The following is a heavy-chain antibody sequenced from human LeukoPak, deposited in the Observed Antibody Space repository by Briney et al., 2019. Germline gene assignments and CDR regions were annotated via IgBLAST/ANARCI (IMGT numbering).Heavy chain of an antibody. Sequence: GGSLRLSCAASGFTFSDYYMSRIRQAPGKGLGWVSYISSSGSTIYYADSVKGRFTISRDNAKNSLYLQMNSLRAEDTAVYYCARSRRVYSSSSAYFYGMDVWGQGTTVTVSS. CDR3: ARSRRVYSSSSAYFYGMDV. V-gene: IGHV3-11*01. CDR1: GFTFSDYY. J-gene: IGHJ6*02. D-gene: IGHD6-6*01. CDR2: ISSSGSTI.